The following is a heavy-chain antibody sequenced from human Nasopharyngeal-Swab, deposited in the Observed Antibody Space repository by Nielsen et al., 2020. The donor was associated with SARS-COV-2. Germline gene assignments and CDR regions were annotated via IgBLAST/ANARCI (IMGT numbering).Heavy chain of an antibody. V-gene: IGHV3-21*01. CDR1: GFTFSSYS. Sequence: GGSLGLSCAASGFTFSSYSMNWVRQAPGKGLEWVSSISSSSSYIYYADSVKGRFTISRDNAKNSLYLQMNSLRAEDTAVYYCARDGGDIVVVVAATYLGYWGQGTLVTVSS. D-gene: IGHD2-15*01. CDR2: ISSSSSYI. J-gene: IGHJ4*02. CDR3: ARDGGDIVVVVAATYLGY.